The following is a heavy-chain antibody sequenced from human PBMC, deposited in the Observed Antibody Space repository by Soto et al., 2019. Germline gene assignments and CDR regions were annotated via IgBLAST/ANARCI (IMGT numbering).Heavy chain of an antibody. CDR2: TNPNSGNT. D-gene: IGHD5-12*01. V-gene: IGHV1-8*01. J-gene: IGHJ3*02. Sequence: QVQLVQSGAEVKKPGASVKVSCKASGYTFTSYDINWVRQATGQGLERMGWTNPNSGNTGYAQKFQGRVTMTRTTAISTAYMGMSSVRSEDTAVYYCASGGIVARIYFRDRDAFDIWGQGKMVTVSS. CDR1: GYTFTSYD. CDR3: ASGGIVARIYFRDRDAFDI.